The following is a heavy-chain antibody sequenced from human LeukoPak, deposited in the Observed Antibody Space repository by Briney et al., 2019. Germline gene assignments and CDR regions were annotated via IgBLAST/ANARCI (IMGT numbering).Heavy chain of an antibody. CDR2: IYYSGST. CDR1: GGSISSYY. J-gene: IGHJ4*02. V-gene: IGHV4-59*01. CDR3: ARTQAVVTATFDY. D-gene: IGHD2-21*02. Sequence: PSETLSLTCTVSGGSISSYYWSRIRQPPGKGLEWIGYIYYSGSTNYSPSLKSRVTISVDTSKNQFSLKLSSVTAADTAVYYCARTQAVVTATFDYWGQGTLVTVSS.